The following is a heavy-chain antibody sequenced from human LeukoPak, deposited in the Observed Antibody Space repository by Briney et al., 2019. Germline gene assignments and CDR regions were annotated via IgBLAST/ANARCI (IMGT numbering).Heavy chain of an antibody. CDR1: GYTLTELS. J-gene: IGHJ6*02. CDR2: FDPDDGET. CDR3: AREGSSSWDPYYYYGMDV. Sequence: ASVKVSCKVSGYTLTELSMHWVRQAPGKGLEWMGGFDPDDGETIYAQKFQGRVTMTEDTSTDTAYMELSSLRSEDTAVYYCAREGSSSWDPYYYYGMDVWGQGTTVTVSS. V-gene: IGHV1-24*01. D-gene: IGHD6-13*01.